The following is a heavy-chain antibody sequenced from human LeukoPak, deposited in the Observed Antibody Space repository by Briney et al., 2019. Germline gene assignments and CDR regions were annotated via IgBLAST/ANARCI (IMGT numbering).Heavy chain of an antibody. CDR3: AINTLAHYFDY. Sequence: GGSLRLSCAASGFTFSSSEMNWVRQTPGKGLEWISYISGSSDTIYYTDSVRGRFTISRDHAENSLYLQMNSLRDEDTAVYYCAINTLAHYFDYWGLGTLVTVSS. CDR2: ISGSSDTI. CDR1: GFTFSSSE. V-gene: IGHV3-48*03. J-gene: IGHJ4*02. D-gene: IGHD2-2*02.